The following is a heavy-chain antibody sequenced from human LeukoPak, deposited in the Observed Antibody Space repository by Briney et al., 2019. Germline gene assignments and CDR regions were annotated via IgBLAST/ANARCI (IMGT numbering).Heavy chain of an antibody. D-gene: IGHD3-9*01. V-gene: IGHV3-23*01. J-gene: IGHJ4*02. CDR1: GFTFSSYA. Sequence: PGGSLRLSCAASGFTFSSYAMSWVRQAPGKGLEWVSAISGSGGSTYYADSVKGRFTISRDNSKNTLYLQMNSLRAEDTAVYYCAKTLRYFDWPPEDDYWGQGTLVTVSS. CDR2: ISGSGGST. CDR3: AKTLRYFDWPPEDDY.